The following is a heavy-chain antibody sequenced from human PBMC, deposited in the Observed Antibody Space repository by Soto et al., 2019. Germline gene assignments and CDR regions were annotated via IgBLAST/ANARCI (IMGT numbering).Heavy chain of an antibody. D-gene: IGHD3-10*01. V-gene: IGHV3-33*01. CDR1: GFTFSTYG. CDR3: AIDFYGSGSYAGH. CDR2: IWYDGSNK. J-gene: IGHJ4*02. Sequence: QVQLVESGGGVVQPGRSLRLSCAASGFTFSTYGMHWVRQAPGKGLEWVAVIWYDGSNKYYADSVKGRFTISRDNSKNALYLQMNSLRAEDTAVYYCAIDFYGSGSYAGHWGQVTLVTVSS.